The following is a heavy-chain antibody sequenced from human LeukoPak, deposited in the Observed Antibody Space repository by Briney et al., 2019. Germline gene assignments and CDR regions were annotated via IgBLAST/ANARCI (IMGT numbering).Heavy chain of an antibody. D-gene: IGHD2-15*01. J-gene: IGHJ5*02. CDR3: ARDRAPNNNFVAANWFDP. CDR2: IYYSGST. Sequence: SETLSLTCTVSGGSISSYYWSWIRQPPGKGLGWIGYIYYSGSTIYNPSLKSRVTISLATSKNQFSLTLRSVTAADTAVYYCARDRAPNNNFVAANWFDPWGQGTLVTVSS. CDR1: GGSISSYY. V-gene: IGHV4-59*01.